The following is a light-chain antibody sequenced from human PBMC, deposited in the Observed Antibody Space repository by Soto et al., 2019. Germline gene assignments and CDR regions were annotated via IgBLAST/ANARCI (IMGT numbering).Light chain of an antibody. Sequence: EMVLTQSPGTLALSPGARATLSCRASQSVSSSYLAWYQQKPGQAPRLLIYGASSRATGIPDRFSGSGSGTQFTRTISRLEPEDFAVYECQQYGSSLPLTVGQGTKVEIK. CDR3: QQYGSSLPLT. J-gene: IGKJ1*01. CDR1: QSVSSSY. V-gene: IGKV3-20*01. CDR2: GAS.